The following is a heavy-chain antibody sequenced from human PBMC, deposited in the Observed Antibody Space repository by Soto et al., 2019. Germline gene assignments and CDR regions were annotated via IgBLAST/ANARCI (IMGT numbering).Heavy chain of an antibody. CDR1: GFTFSSYA. J-gene: IGHJ3*02. V-gene: IGHV3-30*04. CDR2: ISYDGSNK. CDR3: ASGLGAFDI. D-gene: IGHD1-26*01. Sequence: GGSLRLPCAASGFTFSSYAMHWVRQAPGKGLEWVAVISYDGSNKYYADSVKGRFTISRDNSKNTLYLQMNSLRAEDTAVYYCASGLGAFDIWGQGTMVTVSS.